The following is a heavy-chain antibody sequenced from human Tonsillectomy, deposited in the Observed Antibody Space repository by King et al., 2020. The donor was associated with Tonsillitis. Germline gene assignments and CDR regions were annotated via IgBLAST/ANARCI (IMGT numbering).Heavy chain of an antibody. V-gene: IGHV3-7*01. CDR1: GFTFSSYW. J-gene: IGHJ3*02. Sequence: VQLVESGGGLVQPGGSLRLSWAASGFTFSSYWMSWVRQAPGKGLEWVANLKQDGSEKYYLDSVKGRFTISRDNAKSSLYLQMNSLRAEDTAVYYCSRDQWLQSRSAFHIWGQGTMVTVSS. CDR3: SRDQWLQSRSAFHI. CDR2: LKQDGSEK. D-gene: IGHD5-24*01.